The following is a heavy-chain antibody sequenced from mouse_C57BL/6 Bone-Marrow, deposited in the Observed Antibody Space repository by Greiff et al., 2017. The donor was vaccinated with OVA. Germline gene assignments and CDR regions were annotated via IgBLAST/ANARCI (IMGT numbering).Heavy chain of an antibody. CDR3: ARWNDDYGY. V-gene: IGHV1-26*01. CDR2: INPNNGGT. Sequence: EVQLQQSGPELVKPGASVKISCKASGYTFTDYYMNWVKQSHGKSLEWIGDINPNNGGTSYNQKFKGKATLTVDKTSSTAYMELRSLTYEDSAVYYCARWNDDYGYWGKGTTLTVSS. CDR1: GYTFTDYY. D-gene: IGHD2-4*01. J-gene: IGHJ2*01.